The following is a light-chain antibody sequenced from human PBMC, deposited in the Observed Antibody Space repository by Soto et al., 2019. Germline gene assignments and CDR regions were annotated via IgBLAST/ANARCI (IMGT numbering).Light chain of an antibody. CDR3: QQYNSS. Sequence: AIQLTQSPSSLSASVGDRVTIACRASQGISSALAWYQQKPGKAPKLLIYDASSLESGVPPRFSGSGSGTEFTLTISSLQPDDFATYYCQQYNSSFGQGTKVDIK. J-gene: IGKJ2*01. V-gene: IGKV1-13*02. CDR2: DAS. CDR1: QGISSA.